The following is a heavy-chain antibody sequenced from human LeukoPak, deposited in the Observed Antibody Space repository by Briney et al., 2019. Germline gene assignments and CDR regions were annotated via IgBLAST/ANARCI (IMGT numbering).Heavy chain of an antibody. J-gene: IGHJ5*02. CDR2: IYYSGST. CDR3: ARLIDCSGGSCYFENWFDP. V-gene: IGHV4-39*07. Sequence: KPSETLSLTCTVSGGSISSSSYYWGWIRQPPGKGLEWIGSIYYSGSTYYNPYLKSRVTISVDTSKNQFSLKLSSVTAADTAVYYCARLIDCSGGSCYFENWFDPWGQGTLVTVSS. D-gene: IGHD2-15*01. CDR1: GGSISSSSYY.